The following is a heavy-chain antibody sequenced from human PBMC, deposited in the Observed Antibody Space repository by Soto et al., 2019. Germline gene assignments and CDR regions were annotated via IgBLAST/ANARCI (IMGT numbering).Heavy chain of an antibody. Sequence: ASVKVSCKASGFTFTSSAVQWVRQARGQRLEWIGWIVVGSGNTNYAQKFQERVTITRDMSTSTAYMELSSLRSEDTAVYYCAADGYSYGYSLGYYYGMDVWGQGTTVTVSS. J-gene: IGHJ6*02. CDR2: IVVGSGNT. V-gene: IGHV1-58*01. D-gene: IGHD5-18*01. CDR1: GFTFTSSA. CDR3: AADGYSYGYSLGYYYGMDV.